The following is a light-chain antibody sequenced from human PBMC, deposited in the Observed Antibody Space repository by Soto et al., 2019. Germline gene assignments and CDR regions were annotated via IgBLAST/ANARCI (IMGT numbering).Light chain of an antibody. V-gene: IGLV2-8*01. Sequence: QSALTQPTSASGSPGQSVAISCTGTSSDIGDYNYVSWYQQHPGKAPKLMIYEVNRRPSGVPDRFSGSKSGNTASLTVSGLQAEDEADYYCSSYGGRNNIVFGTGTKLTVL. J-gene: IGLJ1*01. CDR3: SSYGGRNNIV. CDR2: EVN. CDR1: SSDIGDYNY.